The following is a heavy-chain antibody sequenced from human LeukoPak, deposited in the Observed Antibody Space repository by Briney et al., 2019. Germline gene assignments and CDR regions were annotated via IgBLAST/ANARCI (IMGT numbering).Heavy chain of an antibody. CDR3: VSTTRSSPFDN. Sequence: GGSLRLSCAASGFTFRHYAIHWVRQVPGKGLEWVSGINWNSAKIGYADSVKGRFTISRDNAKNSVSLQMNSLRGEDTALYYCVSTTRSSPFDNWGQGTLVTVSS. V-gene: IGHV3-9*01. D-gene: IGHD1-1*01. CDR1: GFTFRHYA. J-gene: IGHJ4*02. CDR2: INWNSAKI.